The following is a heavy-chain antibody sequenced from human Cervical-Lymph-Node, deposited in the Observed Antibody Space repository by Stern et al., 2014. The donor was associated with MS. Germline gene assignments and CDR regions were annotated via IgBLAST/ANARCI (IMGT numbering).Heavy chain of an antibody. J-gene: IGHJ4*02. Sequence: VQLVESGAEVKKPGSSVKVSCKASGGTFSSYAISWVRQAPGQGLEWMGGIIPIFGTANYAQKFQGRVTITADESTSTAYMELSSLRSEDTAVYYCARDPFSGSHHHYFDYWGQGTLVTVSS. CDR3: ARDPFSGSHHHYFDY. V-gene: IGHV1-69*01. CDR2: IIPIFGTA. CDR1: GGTFSSYA. D-gene: IGHD1-26*01.